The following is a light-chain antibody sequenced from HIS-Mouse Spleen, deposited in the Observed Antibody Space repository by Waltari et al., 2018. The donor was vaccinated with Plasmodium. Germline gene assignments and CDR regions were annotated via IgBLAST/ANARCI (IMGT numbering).Light chain of an antibody. Sequence: SYELKQPPSVSVSPGQTARITFSGDALPKKYAYWYQQKSGQAPVLVIYEDSKRPSGIPERFSGSSSGTMATLTISGAQVEDEADYYCYSTDSSGNHRVFGGGTKLTVL. CDR1: ALPKKY. J-gene: IGLJ3*02. V-gene: IGLV3-10*01. CDR3: YSTDSSGNHRV. CDR2: EDS.